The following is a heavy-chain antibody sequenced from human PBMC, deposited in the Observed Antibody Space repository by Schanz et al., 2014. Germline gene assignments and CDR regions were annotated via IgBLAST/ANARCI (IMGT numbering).Heavy chain of an antibody. CDR2: ISSNSDYI. V-gene: IGHV3-21*01. Sequence: EVQLVESGGGVVQPGGSLRLSCAASGFSFSSYGMHWVRQAPGKGLEWVSSISSNSDYIYYSESVKGRFTISRDNAKNSLYLQMNSLRAEDTAVYYCARDKGGYYPFDYWGQGTLVTVSS. J-gene: IGHJ4*02. CDR1: GFSFSSYG. CDR3: ARDKGGYYPFDY. D-gene: IGHD3-3*01.